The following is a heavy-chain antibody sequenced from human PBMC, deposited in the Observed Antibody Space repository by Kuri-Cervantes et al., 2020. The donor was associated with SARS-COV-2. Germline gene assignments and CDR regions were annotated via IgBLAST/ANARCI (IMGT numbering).Heavy chain of an antibody. V-gene: IGHV1-2*02. Sequence: ASVKVSCKASGYTFTGYYMHWVRQAPGQGLEWMGWINPNSGGTNYAQKFQGRVTMTRDTSISTAYMELSGLRSDDTAVYYCARADPPLAYCGGDCRLFDYWGQGTLVTVSS. CDR2: INPNSGGT. D-gene: IGHD2-21*02. CDR1: GYTFTGYY. J-gene: IGHJ4*02. CDR3: ARADPPLAYCGGDCRLFDY.